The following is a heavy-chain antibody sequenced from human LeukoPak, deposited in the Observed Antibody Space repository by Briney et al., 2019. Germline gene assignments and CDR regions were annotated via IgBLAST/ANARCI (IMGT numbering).Heavy chain of an antibody. CDR3: ARAPPTYYYGSGSYPYFDY. CDR2: IIPIFGTA. CDR1: GGTFSSYA. Sequence: SVKVSCKASGGTFSSYAISWVRQAPGQGLEWMGGIIPIFGTANYAQKFQGRVTITADESTSTAYMELSSLRSEDTAVYYCARAPPTYYYGSGSYPYFDYWGQGTLVTVSS. D-gene: IGHD3-10*01. J-gene: IGHJ4*02. V-gene: IGHV1-69*13.